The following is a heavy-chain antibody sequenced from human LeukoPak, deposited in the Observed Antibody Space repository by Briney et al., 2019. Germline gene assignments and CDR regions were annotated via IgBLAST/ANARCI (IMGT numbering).Heavy chain of an antibody. J-gene: IGHJ4*02. CDR2: IYPSGTT. V-gene: IGHV4-4*07. CDR1: GGSLSSYY. Sequence: SETLSLTCTVSGGSLSSYYWSWIRQSAGKGLEWIGRIYPSGTTNYNPSLKSRVTVSLDTSKNHFSLNLSSVTAADTAMYYCAREEFCNGGGCSFDSWGQGALVTVSS. CDR3: AREEFCNGGGCSFDS. D-gene: IGHD2-15*01.